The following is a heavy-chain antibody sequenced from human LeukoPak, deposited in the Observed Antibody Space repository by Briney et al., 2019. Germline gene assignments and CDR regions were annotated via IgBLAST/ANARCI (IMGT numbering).Heavy chain of an antibody. CDR2: IYTSGST. J-gene: IGHJ4*02. CDR3: ARGLGFYCSSTSCYVGALDY. CDR1: GGSISSGSYY. Sequence: SETLSLTRTVSGGSISSGSYYWSWIRQTAGKGLEWIGRIYTSGSTNYNPSLKSRVTISVDTSKNQFSLKLSSVTAADTAVYYCARGLGFYCSSTSCYVGALDYWGQGTLVTVSS. D-gene: IGHD2-2*01. V-gene: IGHV4-61*02.